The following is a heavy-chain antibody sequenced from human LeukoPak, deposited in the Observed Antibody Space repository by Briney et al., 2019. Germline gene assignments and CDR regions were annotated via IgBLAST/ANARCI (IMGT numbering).Heavy chain of an antibody. Sequence: ASVKVSCKASGYTFTSYGISWVRQAPGQGLEWMGWISAYNGNTNYAQKLQGRVTMTTDTFTSTAYMELRSLRSDDTAVYYCARDLPLIVVVPAATKRNWFDPWGQGTLVTVSS. CDR3: ARDLPLIVVVPAATKRNWFDP. J-gene: IGHJ5*02. CDR1: GYTFTSYG. D-gene: IGHD2-2*01. V-gene: IGHV1-18*04. CDR2: ISAYNGNT.